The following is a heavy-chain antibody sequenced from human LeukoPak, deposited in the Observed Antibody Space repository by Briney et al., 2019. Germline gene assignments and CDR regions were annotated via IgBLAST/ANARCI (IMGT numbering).Heavy chain of an antibody. D-gene: IGHD3-10*01. J-gene: IGHJ6*03. CDR3: ARGLLWFGEGYYYYYYYMDV. V-gene: IGHV4-4*07. CDR2: VYTSGST. Sequence: SETLSLTYTVSGGSISSYYWSWIRQPAGKGLDWIGLVYTSGSTNYNPSLKSRVTMSVDTSKNQFALKLSSVTAADTAVYYCARGLLWFGEGYYYYYYYMDVWGKGTTVTISS. CDR1: GGSISSYY.